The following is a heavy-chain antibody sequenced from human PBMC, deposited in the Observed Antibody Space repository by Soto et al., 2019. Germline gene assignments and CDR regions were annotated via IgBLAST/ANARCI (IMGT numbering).Heavy chain of an antibody. Sequence: QVQLQESGPRLVKPSATLSLTCTVSGGSITSSYWRWIRPPPGKGLEWSAYIYDTGISGYTPSTSYNPSLKSRVTMSVDTSKSQFSLKLTSVTAADTAVYYCARGEDAFFYYGLDVWGQGITVTVSS. CDR2: IYDTGISGYTPST. V-gene: IGHV4-59*01. CDR1: GGSITSSY. CDR3: ARGEDAFFYYGLDV. J-gene: IGHJ6*02.